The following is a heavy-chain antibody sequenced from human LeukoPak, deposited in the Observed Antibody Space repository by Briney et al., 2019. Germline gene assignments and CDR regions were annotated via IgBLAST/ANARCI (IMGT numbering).Heavy chain of an antibody. D-gene: IGHD3-22*01. Sequence: GGSLRLSCAASGFTFSTYDMYWVRQAPGKGLEWVGFIRNDGSNKYYADSVKGRFTISRDNSKNTLYLQMNSLRAEDTAVYYCARDRDLGYYYGFDYWGQGTLVTVSS. V-gene: IGHV3-30*02. CDR1: GFTFSTYD. CDR3: ARDRDLGYYYGFDY. CDR2: IRNDGSNK. J-gene: IGHJ4*02.